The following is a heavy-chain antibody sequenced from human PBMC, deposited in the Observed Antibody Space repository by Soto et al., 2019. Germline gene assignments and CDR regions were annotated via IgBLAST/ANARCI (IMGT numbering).Heavy chain of an antibody. CDR2: IYHSGST. V-gene: IGHV4-4*02. J-gene: IGHJ3*02. CDR3: AGGITVAGPSRDGFDI. Sequence: QVQLQESGPGLVKPSGTLSLTCAVSSGSISSSNWWSWVRQPPGKGLEWIGEIYHSGSTNYNPSRKSRGTISVDKSTNQFSLKLSSVTAADTAVYYCAGGITVAGPSRDGFDIWGQGTMVTVSS. D-gene: IGHD6-19*01. CDR1: SGSISSSNW.